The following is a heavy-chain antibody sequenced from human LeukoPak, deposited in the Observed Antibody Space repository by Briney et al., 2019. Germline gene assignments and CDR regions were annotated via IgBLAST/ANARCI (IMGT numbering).Heavy chain of an antibody. CDR2: ISSSSSYI. J-gene: IGHJ6*02. CDR1: GFTFSSYS. Sequence: GGSLRLSCAASGFTFSSYSMNWVRQAPGKGLEWVSSISSSSSYIYYADSVKGRFTISRDNSKNTLYLQMNSLRAEDTAVYYCAGGRLIWFGESDGYMDVWGQGTTVTVSS. CDR3: AGGRLIWFGESDGYMDV. D-gene: IGHD3-10*01. V-gene: IGHV3-21*01.